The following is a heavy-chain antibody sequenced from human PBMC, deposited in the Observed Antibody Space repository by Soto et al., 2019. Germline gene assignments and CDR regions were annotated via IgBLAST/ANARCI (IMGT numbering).Heavy chain of an antibody. D-gene: IGHD6-13*01. J-gene: IGHJ5*02. V-gene: IGHV1-8*01. CDR2: MNPDSGHT. CDR1: GYTFTSYD. CDR3: ARGRVSYSRSTYFDP. Sequence: QVQLVQSGSEVKKPGASVKVSCKASGYTFTSYDINWVRQATGQGPEWMGWMNPDSGHTGYARNLRDRLSMSRNTSITTAYMELTSLRSDDTAIYYSARGRVSYSRSTYFDPRGRGNQVTVSS.